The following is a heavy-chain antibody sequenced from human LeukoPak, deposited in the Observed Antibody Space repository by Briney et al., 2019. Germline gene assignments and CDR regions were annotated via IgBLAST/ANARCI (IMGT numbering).Heavy chain of an antibody. CDR2: IYHSGST. J-gene: IGHJ1*01. CDR1: GGSISSSIYY. V-gene: IGHV4-39*07. D-gene: IGHD1-26*01. CDR3: ARSEGATEYFQH. Sequence: SETLSLTCTVSGGSISSSIYYWGWIRQPPGKGLEWIGSIYHSGSTYYNVSLKSRVTISVDLSKSQFSLRLSSVTAADTAVYYCARSEGATEYFQHWGQGTLVTVSS.